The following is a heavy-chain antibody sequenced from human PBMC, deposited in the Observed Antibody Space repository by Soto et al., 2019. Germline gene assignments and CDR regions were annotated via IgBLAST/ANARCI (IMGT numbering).Heavy chain of an antibody. Sequence: ASVKVSCKASGYTFTSYGISWVRQAPGQGLEWMGWISAYNGNTNYAQKLQGRVTMTTDTSTSTAYMELRSLGSDDTAVYYCARLSFDWLAFDYWGQGTLVTVSS. CDR2: ISAYNGNT. J-gene: IGHJ4*02. V-gene: IGHV1-18*01. CDR1: GYTFTSYG. D-gene: IGHD3-9*01. CDR3: ARLSFDWLAFDY.